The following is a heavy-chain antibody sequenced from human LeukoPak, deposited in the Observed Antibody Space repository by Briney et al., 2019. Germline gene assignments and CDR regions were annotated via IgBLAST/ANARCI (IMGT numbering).Heavy chain of an antibody. CDR3: ARDWFYGSGSYYSPDYFDY. Sequence: SETLSLTCTVSGGSISSSSYYWGWIRQPPGKGLEWIGSIYYSGSTNYNPSLKSRVTMSVDTSKNQFSLKLSSVTAADTAVYYCARDWFYGSGSYYSPDYFDYWGQGTLVTVSS. V-gene: IGHV4-39*07. D-gene: IGHD3-10*01. CDR1: GGSISSSSYY. CDR2: IYYSGST. J-gene: IGHJ4*02.